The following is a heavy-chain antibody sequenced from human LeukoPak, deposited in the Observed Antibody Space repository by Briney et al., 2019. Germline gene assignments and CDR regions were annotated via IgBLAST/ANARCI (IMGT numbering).Heavy chain of an antibody. CDR1: GGSISSSSFY. Sequence: PSETLSLTCTVSGGSISSSSFYWGWIRQPPGKGLEWVANIYYSGSTYYNPSLKSRVTISVDTSKNQFSLRLSSVTAADTAVYYCARVPLHDDSRHYYPHWGQGTPVTVSS. CDR2: IYYSGST. V-gene: IGHV4-39*01. J-gene: IGHJ1*01. D-gene: IGHD3-22*01. CDR3: ARVPLHDDSRHYYPH.